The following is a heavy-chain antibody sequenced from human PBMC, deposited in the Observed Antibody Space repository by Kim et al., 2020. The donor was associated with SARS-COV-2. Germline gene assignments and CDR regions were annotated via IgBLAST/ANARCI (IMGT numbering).Heavy chain of an antibody. Sequence: YDMDSVKGRFTISRDDAKNSLYLQMNSLRAEDTAVYYCARTVTGTTESFEYWGQGTLVTVSS. J-gene: IGHJ1*01. CDR3: ARTVTGTTESFEY. V-gene: IGHV3-7*03. D-gene: IGHD6-19*01.